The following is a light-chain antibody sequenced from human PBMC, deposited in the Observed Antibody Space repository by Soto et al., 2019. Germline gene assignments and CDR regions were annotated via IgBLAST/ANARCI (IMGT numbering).Light chain of an antibody. CDR2: GNS. CDR3: HSYDSSLSGWV. Sequence: QSVLTQPPSVSGAPGQRVTISCTGSSSNIGAGYDVHWYQQLPGTAPKLLIYGNSNRTSGVPHRFSGSKSGTSASLAITGLQAEDEADYYCHSYDSSLSGWVFCGGTKLTVL. J-gene: IGLJ3*02. CDR1: SSNIGAGYD. V-gene: IGLV1-40*01.